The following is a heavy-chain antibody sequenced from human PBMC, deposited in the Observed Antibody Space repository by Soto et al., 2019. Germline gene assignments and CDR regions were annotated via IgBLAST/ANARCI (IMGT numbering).Heavy chain of an antibody. CDR1: GGSISSYY. CDR2: IYYSGST. CDR3: ARHGWTDGYCSGGSCSDHATYYYYYYMDV. Sequence: NPSETLSLTCTVSGGSISSYYWSWIRQPPGKGLEWIGYIYYSGSTNYNPSLKSRVTISVDTSKNQFSLKLSFVTAADTAVYYCARHGWTDGYCSGGSCSDHATYYYYYYMDVWGKGTTVTVSS. D-gene: IGHD2-15*01. J-gene: IGHJ6*03. V-gene: IGHV4-59*08.